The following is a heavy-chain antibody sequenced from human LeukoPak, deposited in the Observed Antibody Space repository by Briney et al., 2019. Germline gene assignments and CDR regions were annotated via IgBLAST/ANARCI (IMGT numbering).Heavy chain of an antibody. CDR1: GGSISSGDYY. CDR3: ARDSYSSGWGFDP. CDR2: IYYSGST. V-gene: IGHV4-30-4*01. J-gene: IGHJ5*02. Sequence: SETLSLTCTVSGGSISSGDYYWSWIRQPPGKGLEWIGYIYYSGSTYYNPSLKSRVTIPVDTSKNQFSLKLSSVTAADTAVYYCARDSYSSGWGFDPWGQGTLVTVSS. D-gene: IGHD6-19*01.